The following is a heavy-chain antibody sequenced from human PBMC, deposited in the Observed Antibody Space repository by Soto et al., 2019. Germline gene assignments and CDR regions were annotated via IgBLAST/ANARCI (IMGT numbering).Heavy chain of an antibody. V-gene: IGHV4-34*01. CDR1: GGSFSGYY. CDR3: ASTIAAAPHSPNVY. J-gene: IGHJ4*02. CDR2: INHSGST. D-gene: IGHD6-13*01. Sequence: QVQLQQWGAGLLKPSETLSLTCAVYGGSFSGYYWSWIRQPPGKGLEWIGEINHSGSTNYNPSLKSRVTISVDTSKNQFSLKLSSVTAADTAVYYCASTIAAAPHSPNVYWGQGTLVTVSS.